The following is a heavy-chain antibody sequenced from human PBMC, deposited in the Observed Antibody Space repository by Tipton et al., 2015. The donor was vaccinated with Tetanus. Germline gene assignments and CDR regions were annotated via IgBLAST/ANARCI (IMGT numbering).Heavy chain of an antibody. CDR2: INPNGGGT. V-gene: IGHV1-2*02. CDR1: GYTLIDYF. J-gene: IGHJ3*02. D-gene: IGHD4-23*01. Sequence: QLVQSGAEVKKPGASVKVSCKASGYTLIDYFIHWVRQSPGQGLEWVGWINPNGGGTRSAQNLRGRVTMTRDTSISTVYMELNRLTSDDTAVYYCAGTRDYGGNQDAFDIWGQGTLVNVSS. CDR3: AGTRDYGGNQDAFDI.